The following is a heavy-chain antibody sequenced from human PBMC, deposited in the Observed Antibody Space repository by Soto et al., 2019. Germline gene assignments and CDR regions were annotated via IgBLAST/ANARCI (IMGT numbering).Heavy chain of an antibody. CDR2: ISYDGSNK. J-gene: IGHJ4*02. D-gene: IGHD5-12*01. CDR1: GFTFSSYG. V-gene: IGHV3-30*18. CDR3: AKDLGDGYNSPLDY. Sequence: PGGSLRLSCAASGFTFSSYGMHWVRQAPGKGLEWVAVISYDGSNKYYADSVKGRFTISRDNSKNTLYLQMNSPRAEDTAVYYCAKDLGDGYNSPLDYWGQGTLVTVSS.